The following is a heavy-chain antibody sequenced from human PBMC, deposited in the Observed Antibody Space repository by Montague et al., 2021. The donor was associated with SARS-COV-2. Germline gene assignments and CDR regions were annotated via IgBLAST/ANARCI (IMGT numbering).Heavy chain of an antibody. D-gene: IGHD2-15*01. CDR1: GDSVKTNLYY. CDR2: IYYTGTT. V-gene: IGHV4-39*01. J-gene: IGHJ4*02. CDR3: ANADRCSSGSCYSPFDS. Sequence: SETLSLTCTVSGDSVKTNLYYWGWIRQPPGKGLEWIGNIYYTGTTYYTPSLKSRVTMSVDTPKNQFSLKLTSVTAADTAVYYCANADRCSSGSCYSPFDSWGQGSLVTVSS.